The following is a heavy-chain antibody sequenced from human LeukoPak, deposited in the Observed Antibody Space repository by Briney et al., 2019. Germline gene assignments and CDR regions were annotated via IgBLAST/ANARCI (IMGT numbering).Heavy chain of an antibody. J-gene: IGHJ4*02. CDR1: GYSFTSYW. Sequence: GESLKISCKGSGYSFTSYWIGWVRQMPGKGLEWMGIIYPGDSDTRYSPSFQGQVTISADKSISTAYLQWSTLKASDTAMYYCARGGYSAYVSSEDYFDYWGQGTLVTVSS. CDR3: ARGGYSAYVSSEDYFDY. CDR2: IYPGDSDT. D-gene: IGHD5-12*01. V-gene: IGHV5-51*01.